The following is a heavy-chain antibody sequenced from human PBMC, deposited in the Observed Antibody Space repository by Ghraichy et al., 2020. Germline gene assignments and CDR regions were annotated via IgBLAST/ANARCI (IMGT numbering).Heavy chain of an antibody. V-gene: IGHV3-48*02. CDR2: ISSSSSII. CDR1: GFTFSHSG. Sequence: GESLNISCVASGFTFSHSGMNWVRQVPGKGPEWIAYISSSSSIIYYADSVKGRFTISRDNAKKSLFLQMSSLRDEDTAIYYCARDHGRYYFGSGRSDWFDAWGQGTLVTVSS. CDR3: ARDHGRYYFGSGRSDWFDA. D-gene: IGHD3-10*01. J-gene: IGHJ5*02.